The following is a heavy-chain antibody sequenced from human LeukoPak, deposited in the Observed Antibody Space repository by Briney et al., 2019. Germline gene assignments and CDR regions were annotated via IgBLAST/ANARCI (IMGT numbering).Heavy chain of an antibody. CDR2: IYPGDSDT. CDR3: ARLNYYGSGSAYNWFDP. V-gene: IGHV5-51*01. D-gene: IGHD3-10*01. Sequence: GESLKISCKGSGYSFASYWIGWVRQMPGKGLEWMGIIYPGDSDTRYSPSFQGQVTISADKSSSTAYLQWSSLKASDTAMYYCARLNYYGSGSAYNWFDPWGQGTLVTVSS. CDR1: GYSFASYW. J-gene: IGHJ5*02.